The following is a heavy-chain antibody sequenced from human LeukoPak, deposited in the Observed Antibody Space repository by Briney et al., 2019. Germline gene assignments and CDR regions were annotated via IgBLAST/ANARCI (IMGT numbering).Heavy chain of an antibody. CDR1: GFTFSDYY. J-gene: IGHJ4*02. CDR2: ITSRSYT. D-gene: IGHD2-21*02. Sequence: GVSLRLSCAASGFTFSDYYMSWIRHAPGKGLEGVSYITSRSYTKYADSVKGRFTISRDNDKNSLYLKMHSLRAEDTAVYYCARDLRYCGGDCPLDYWGQGTLVTVSS. CDR3: ARDLRYCGGDCPLDY. V-gene: IGHV3-11*05.